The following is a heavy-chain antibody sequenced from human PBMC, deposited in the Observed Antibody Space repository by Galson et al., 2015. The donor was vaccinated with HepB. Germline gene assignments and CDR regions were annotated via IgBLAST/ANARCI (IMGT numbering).Heavy chain of an antibody. CDR1: GFTFDDYT. V-gene: IGHV3-43*01. D-gene: IGHD6-6*01. CDR3: AKDGSSSSLDY. J-gene: IGHJ4*02. CDR2: INWDGDST. Sequence: SLRLSCAASGFTFDDYTMHWVRQAPGKGLEWVSLINWDGDSTFYADSVRGRFTISRDNSKNSLYLQMNSLRTEDTALYYCAKDGSSSSLDYWGQGTLVTVSS.